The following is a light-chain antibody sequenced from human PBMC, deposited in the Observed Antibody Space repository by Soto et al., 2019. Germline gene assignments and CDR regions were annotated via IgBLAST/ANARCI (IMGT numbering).Light chain of an antibody. J-gene: IGLJ1*01. Sequence: QSVLTQPASVSGSPGQSITISCTGTSSDIGAYDFVSWYQQHPGKVPKLMIYDVSSRPSGVSNRFSGSKSGNTASLTISGLQAEDEADYYCSSYRSSNTLYVFGTGTKVTVL. CDR3: SSYRSSNTLYV. CDR1: SSDIGAYDF. CDR2: DVS. V-gene: IGLV2-14*01.